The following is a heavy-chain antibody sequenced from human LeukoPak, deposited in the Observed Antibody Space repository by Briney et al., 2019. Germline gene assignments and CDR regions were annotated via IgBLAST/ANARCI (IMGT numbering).Heavy chain of an antibody. CDR1: GGSLSSYY. CDR3: ARVGYSYGYAFDI. Sequence: SETLSLTCTVSGGSLSSYYWSWIRQPPGKGLEWIGYIYYSGSTNYNPSLKSRVTISVDTSKNQFSLRLSSVTAADTAVYYCARVGYSYGYAFDIWGQGTMVTVSS. J-gene: IGHJ3*02. V-gene: IGHV4-59*01. CDR2: IYYSGST. D-gene: IGHD5-18*01.